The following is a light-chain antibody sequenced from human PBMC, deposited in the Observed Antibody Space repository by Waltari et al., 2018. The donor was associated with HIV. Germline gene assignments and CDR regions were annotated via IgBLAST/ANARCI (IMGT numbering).Light chain of an antibody. V-gene: IGLV2-8*01. Sequence: QSALTQPPSASGSPGQSVTISCTGTSSDVGGFTYVPWYQQHPGHAPKPRIYEVPERPSGVPERCSGSKSGNTASLTVSGLQAEDEADYYCSSYAGSNKLVFGGGTKLTVV. CDR2: EVP. CDR3: SSYAGSNKLV. J-gene: IGLJ2*01. CDR1: SSDVGGFTY.